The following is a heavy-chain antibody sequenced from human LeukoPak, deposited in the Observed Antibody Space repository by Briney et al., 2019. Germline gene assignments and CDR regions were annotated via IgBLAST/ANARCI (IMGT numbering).Heavy chain of an antibody. Sequence: GESLKISCKGSGYSFTSYWIGWVRQMPGKGLEWMGIIYPGDSDTRYSPSFQGQVTISADKSISSAYLQWSSLKASDTAMYYCARLQYSASYYVPFDYWGQGTLVTVSS. V-gene: IGHV5-51*01. CDR1: GYSFTSYW. CDR2: IYPGDSDT. J-gene: IGHJ4*02. CDR3: ARLQYSASYYVPFDY. D-gene: IGHD1-26*01.